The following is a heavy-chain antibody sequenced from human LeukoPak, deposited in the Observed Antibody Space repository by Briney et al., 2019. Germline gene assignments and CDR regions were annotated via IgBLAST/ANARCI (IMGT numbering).Heavy chain of an antibody. J-gene: IGHJ4*02. Sequence: SETLSLTCGVSGGSLSDHSWNWIRQPTGKGLEWIGDIYHSGTTNYNPSLKSRVTISIDTSRNHFSLKLSSVTAADTAVYYCARCCLQRDGDNGGGDYWGQGTLVTVSS. V-gene: IGHV4-34*01. CDR3: ARCCLQRDGDNGGGDY. CDR2: IYHSGTT. D-gene: IGHD4-17*01. CDR1: GGSLSDHS.